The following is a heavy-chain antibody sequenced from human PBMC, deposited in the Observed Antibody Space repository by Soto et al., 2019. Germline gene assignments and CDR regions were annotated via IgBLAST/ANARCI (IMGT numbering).Heavy chain of an antibody. D-gene: IGHD5-12*01. V-gene: IGHV2-5*02. J-gene: IGHJ4*02. CDR1: GFSLSTSGVG. CDR2: IYWDDDK. Sequence: QITLKESGPTLVKPTQPLTLTCTFSGFSLSTSGVGVGWIRQPPGKALEWLALIYWDDDKRYIPSVKSRLTITKDASKNQVVLTMTNMDPVDTATYYCAHVYGGYDNLDYWGQGTLVTVSS. CDR3: AHVYGGYDNLDY.